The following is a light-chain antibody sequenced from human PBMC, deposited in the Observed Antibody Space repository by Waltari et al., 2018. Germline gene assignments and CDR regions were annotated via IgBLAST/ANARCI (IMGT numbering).Light chain of an antibody. CDR1: LFSDHF. V-gene: IGLV3-25*03. J-gene: IGLJ2*01. CDR2: KDS. CDR3: QSGDSSDTV. Sequence: SYELTQPPSVSVSPGQTATITCSGDLFSDHFGHWYQQKPGRAPLLVMYKDSERPSGIPARFSGSSSGTTLTLTIIGVQAEDEADYYCQSGDSSDTVFGGGTTLTVL.